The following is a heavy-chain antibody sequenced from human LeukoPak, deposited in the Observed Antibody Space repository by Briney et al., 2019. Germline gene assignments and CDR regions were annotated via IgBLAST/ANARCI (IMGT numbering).Heavy chain of an antibody. CDR1: GFTFSSYW. CDR2: IRYDGSNK. V-gene: IGHV3-30*02. Sequence: PGGSLRLSCAASGFTFSSYWMSWVRQAPGKGLEWVAFIRYDGSNKYYADSVKGRFTISRDNSKNTLYLQMNSLRAEDTAVYYCAKDPYYYGSGSYPDYWGQGTLVTVSS. J-gene: IGHJ4*02. CDR3: AKDPYYYGSGSYPDY. D-gene: IGHD3-10*01.